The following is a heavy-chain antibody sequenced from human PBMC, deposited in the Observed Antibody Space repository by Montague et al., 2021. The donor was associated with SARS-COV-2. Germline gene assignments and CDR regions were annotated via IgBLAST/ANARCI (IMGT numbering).Heavy chain of an antibody. Sequence: PELVKPTQTLTPTCTFSGFSLSTSGMCVSWIRQPPGKALEWLARIDWDDDKYYSTSLKTRLTISKDTSKNQVVLTMTNMDPVDTATYYCAREIAAAGPALDYWGQGTLVTVSS. D-gene: IGHD6-13*01. CDR3: AREIAAAGPALDY. CDR1: GFSLSTSGMC. J-gene: IGHJ4*02. V-gene: IGHV2-70*11. CDR2: IDWDDDK.